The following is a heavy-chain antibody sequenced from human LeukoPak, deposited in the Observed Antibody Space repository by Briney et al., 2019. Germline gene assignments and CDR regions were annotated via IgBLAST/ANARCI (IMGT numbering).Heavy chain of an antibody. CDR2: IYYSGST. D-gene: IGHD1-26*01. CDR1: GGSISSYY. V-gene: IGHV4-39*01. J-gene: IGHJ4*02. Sequence: NPSETLSLTCTVSGGSISSYYWGWIRQPPGKGLEWIGSIYYSGSTYYNPSLKSRVTISVDTSKNQFSLKLSSVTAADTAVYYCARLSPYSGSSDFDYWGQGTLVTVSS. CDR3: ARLSPYSGSSDFDY.